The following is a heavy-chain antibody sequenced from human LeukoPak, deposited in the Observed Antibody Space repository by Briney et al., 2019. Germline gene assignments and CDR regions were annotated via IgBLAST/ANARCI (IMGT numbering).Heavy chain of an antibody. CDR3: ARGQVPAVRGYNWFDP. CDR1: GWSFNDYY. CDR2: INARGDT. J-gene: IGHJ5*02. D-gene: IGHD2-2*01. Sequence: TASETLSLTCAVYGWSFNDYYWNWIRQPPGKGLEWIGEINARGDTNYNPSLKSRVTISVDTSKKQFSLRLTSMIAADTALYYCARGQVPAVRGYNWFDPWGQGTLVTVSS. V-gene: IGHV4-34*01.